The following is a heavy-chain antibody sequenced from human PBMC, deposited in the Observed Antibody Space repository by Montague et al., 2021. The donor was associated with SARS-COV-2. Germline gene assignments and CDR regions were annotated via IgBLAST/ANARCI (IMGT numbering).Heavy chain of an antibody. Sequence: SETLSLTCAVYGGSFSGYYWSWIRQPPGKGLEWIGEINHSGSTNYNPSLKSRVTISVDTSKNQFSPKLSSVTAADTAVYYCARRAYSYCGYGMDVWGQGTTVTVSS. CDR3: ARRAYSYCGYGMDV. CDR1: GGSFSGYY. V-gene: IGHV4-34*01. D-gene: IGHD5-18*01. CDR2: INHSGST. J-gene: IGHJ6*02.